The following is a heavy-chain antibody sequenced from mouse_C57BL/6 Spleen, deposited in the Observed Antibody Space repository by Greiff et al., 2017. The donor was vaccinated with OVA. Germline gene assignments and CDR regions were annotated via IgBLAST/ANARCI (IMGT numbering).Heavy chain of an antibody. CDR2: INPYNGGT. CDR3: ARGYEGYAMDY. J-gene: IGHJ4*01. CDR1: GYTFTDYY. V-gene: IGHV1-19*01. Sequence: SGPVLVKPGASVKMSCKASGYTFTDYYMNWVKQSHGKSLEWIGVINPYNGGTSYNQKFKGKATLTVDKSSSTAYMELNSLTSEDSAVYYCARGYEGYAMDYWGQGTSVTVSS. D-gene: IGHD3-1*01.